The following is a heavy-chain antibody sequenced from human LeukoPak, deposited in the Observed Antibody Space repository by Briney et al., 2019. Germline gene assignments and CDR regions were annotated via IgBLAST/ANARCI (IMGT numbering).Heavy chain of an antibody. J-gene: IGHJ4*02. V-gene: IGHV3-15*01. CDR3: TTITMIREHEDY. CDR1: GFTFSKAW. Sequence: PGGSLRLSCAGSGFTFSKAWMSWVRQAPGKGLEWVGRIKSKTDGGTTDYAAPVKGRFTISRDDSRNTLSLQMNSLKTEDTAVYYCTTITMIREHEDYWGQGTLVTVSS. CDR2: IKSKTDGGTT. D-gene: IGHD3-10*01.